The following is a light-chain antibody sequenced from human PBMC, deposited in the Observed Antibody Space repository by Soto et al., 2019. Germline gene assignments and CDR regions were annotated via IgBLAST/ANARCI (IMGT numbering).Light chain of an antibody. J-gene: IGKJ1*01. CDR1: QSVSSN. CDR2: GAS. V-gene: IGKV3-15*01. Sequence: ETVMTQSPATLSVSPGERATLSCRASQSVSSNLVWYQQKPGQAPRLLIYGASNRATGIAARFSGSGSGTEFTLTISSLQSEDFAVYYCQQYTHWPRTFGQGTKVDVK. CDR3: QQYTHWPRT.